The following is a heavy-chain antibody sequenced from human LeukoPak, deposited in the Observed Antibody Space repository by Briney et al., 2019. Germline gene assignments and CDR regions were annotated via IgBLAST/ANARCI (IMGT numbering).Heavy chain of an antibody. CDR3: AKDRDDFWSGFLDY. V-gene: IGHV3-23*01. D-gene: IGHD3-3*01. Sequence: GGSLRLSCAASGFTFSTSAMTWVRQAPGKGLEWVSTISGSGGTTYYADSVKGRFTISRDNSKNTLYLQMNSLRAEDTAVYYCAKDRDDFWSGFLDYWGQGTLVSVSS. CDR1: GFTFSTSA. CDR2: ISGSGGTT. J-gene: IGHJ4*02.